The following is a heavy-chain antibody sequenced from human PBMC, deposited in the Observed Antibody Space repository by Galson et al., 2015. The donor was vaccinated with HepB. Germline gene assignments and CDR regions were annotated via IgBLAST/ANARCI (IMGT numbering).Heavy chain of an antibody. Sequence: SLRLSCAASGLTFNTHAMSWVRQAPGKGLEWVSTISGNGGSTYYADSVKGRFTISRDNSKNTLYLQMNSLRPEDTAIYYCAKGGYYDFWSAYDSWGQGALVTVSS. V-gene: IGHV3-23*01. J-gene: IGHJ4*02. CDR2: ISGNGGST. D-gene: IGHD3-3*01. CDR3: AKGGYYDFWSAYDS. CDR1: GLTFNTHA.